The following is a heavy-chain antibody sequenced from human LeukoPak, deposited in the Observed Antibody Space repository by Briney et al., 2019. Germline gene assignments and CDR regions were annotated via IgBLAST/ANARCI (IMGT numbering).Heavy chain of an antibody. CDR2: IYNNGDT. CDR3: STSRAVGAKTDY. D-gene: IGHD3-10*01. Sequence: GGSLRLSGAGAGFAVTTNRMTWVRQAPGKGLECGSLIYNNGDTFYADTVRGRFTISRDNSRNTVDLQMNSLRPEDTAVYYCSTSRAVGAKTDYWGQGTLVTVSS. J-gene: IGHJ4*02. V-gene: IGHV3-53*01. CDR1: GFAVTTNR.